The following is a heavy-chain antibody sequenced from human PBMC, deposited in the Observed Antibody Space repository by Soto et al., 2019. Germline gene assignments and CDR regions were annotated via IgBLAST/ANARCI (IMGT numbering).Heavy chain of an antibody. D-gene: IGHD2-21*01. CDR2: IYDSGSA. Sequence: QMQLQESGPGLVKPSQTLSLTCTVSGGSIGGGGFYWTWVRLRPGEGLEWIGNIYDSGSAYYNPSLESRISMSIDTSKNQFSLRLTSVTVADTALYYCARAVILTPKNILDLWRPRTMVAASS. CDR1: GGSIGGGGFY. J-gene: IGHJ3*01. V-gene: IGHV4-31*02. CDR3: ARAVILTPKNILDL.